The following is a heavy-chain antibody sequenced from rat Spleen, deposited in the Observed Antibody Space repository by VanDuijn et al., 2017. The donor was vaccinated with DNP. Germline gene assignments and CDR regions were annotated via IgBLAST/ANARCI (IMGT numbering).Heavy chain of an antibody. CDR3: ARWTRYFDN. J-gene: IGHJ2*01. CDR1: GYSITSNY. D-gene: IGHD1-7*01. CDR2: ISYSGST. V-gene: IGHV3-1*01. Sequence: EVQLQESGSGLVKPSQSLSLTCSVTGYSITSNYWGWIRQFPGNKMEYIGHISYSGSTNYKPYLKRTLSITRDNTKNPFFLPINSVTSEDTGTYYCARWTRYFDNWGQGVMVTVSS.